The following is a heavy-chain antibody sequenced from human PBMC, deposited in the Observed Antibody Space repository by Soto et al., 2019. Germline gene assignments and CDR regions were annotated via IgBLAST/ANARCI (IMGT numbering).Heavy chain of an antibody. V-gene: IGHV3-30*03. D-gene: IGHD3-10*01. CDR1: GFTFSSYG. Sequence: HPGGSLRLSCAASGFTFSSYGMHWVRQAPGKGLEWVAVISYDGSNKYYADSVKGRFTISRDNSKNTLYLQMNSLRAEDTAVYYCARESGSAAFDYWGQGTLVTVSS. CDR2: ISYDGSNK. J-gene: IGHJ4*02. CDR3: ARESGSAAFDY.